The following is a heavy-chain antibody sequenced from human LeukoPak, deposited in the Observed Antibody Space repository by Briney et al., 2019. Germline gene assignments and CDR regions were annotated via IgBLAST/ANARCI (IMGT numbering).Heavy chain of an antibody. J-gene: IGHJ4*02. D-gene: IGHD3-3*01. V-gene: IGHV3-33*01. CDR2: IWYDGSNK. CDR3: ARGGNYDFWSGYYNY. Sequence: GGSLRLSCAASEFTFSSYGMHWVRQAPGKGLEWVAVIWYDGSNKYYADSVKGRFTISRDNSKNTLYLQMNSLRAEDTAVYYCARGGNYDFWSGYYNYWGQGTLVTVSS. CDR1: EFTFSSYG.